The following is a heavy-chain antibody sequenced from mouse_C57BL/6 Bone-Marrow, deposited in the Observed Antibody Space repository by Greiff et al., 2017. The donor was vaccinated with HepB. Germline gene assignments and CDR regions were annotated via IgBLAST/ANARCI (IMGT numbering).Heavy chain of an antibody. Sequence: EVKLMESGGGLVKPGGSLKLSCAASGFTFSSYTMSWVRQTPEKRLEWVATISGGGGNTYYPDSVKGRFTISRDNAKNTLYLQMSSLRSEDTALYYCARLYDYGYYFDYWGQGTTLTVSS. CDR2: ISGGGGNT. V-gene: IGHV5-9*01. CDR3: ARLYDYGYYFDY. D-gene: IGHD2-4*01. J-gene: IGHJ2*01. CDR1: GFTFSSYT.